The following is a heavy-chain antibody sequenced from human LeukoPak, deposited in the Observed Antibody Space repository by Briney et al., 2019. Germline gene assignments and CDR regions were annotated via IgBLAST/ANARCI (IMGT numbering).Heavy chain of an antibody. V-gene: IGHV3-23*01. Sequence: PGGSLRLSCAASGFTFSSYAMSWVRQAPGKGLEWVSAISGSGGSTYYADSVKGRFTISRDNSKNTLYLQMNSLRAEDTAVYYCASPALRFGELLYTPLFDYWGQGTLVTVSS. CDR1: GFTFSSYA. CDR2: ISGSGGST. J-gene: IGHJ4*02. CDR3: ASPALRFGELLYTPLFDY. D-gene: IGHD3-10*01.